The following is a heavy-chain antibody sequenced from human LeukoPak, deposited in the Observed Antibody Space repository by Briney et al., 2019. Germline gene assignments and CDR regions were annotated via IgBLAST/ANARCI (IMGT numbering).Heavy chain of an antibody. Sequence: PSETLSLTCTVSGGSVSSGSSFWSWIRQPPGKGLEWIGYIYHSGNTNYNPSLKSRVTISVDTSKSQLSLKLNSVTAADTAVYYCARRKSVGYCSSTSCYKYYYGMDVWGQGTTVTVSS. V-gene: IGHV4-61*01. J-gene: IGHJ6*02. CDR3: ARRKSVGYCSSTSCYKYYYGMDV. D-gene: IGHD2-2*02. CDR1: GGSVSSGSSF. CDR2: IYHSGNT.